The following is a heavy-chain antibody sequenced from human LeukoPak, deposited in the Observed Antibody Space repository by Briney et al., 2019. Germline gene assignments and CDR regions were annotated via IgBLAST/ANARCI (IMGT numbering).Heavy chain of an antibody. J-gene: IGHJ1*01. CDR3: ARGRSLGALQWLVPEYFQH. V-gene: IGHV1-69*05. CDR1: GGTFSSYA. D-gene: IGHD6-19*01. CDR2: IIPIFGTA. Sequence: SVKVSCKASGGTFSSYAISLVRQAPGQGLEWMGRIIPIFGTANYAQKFQGRVTITTDESTSTAYMELSSLRSEDTAVYYCARGRSLGALQWLVPEYFQHWGQGTLVTVSS.